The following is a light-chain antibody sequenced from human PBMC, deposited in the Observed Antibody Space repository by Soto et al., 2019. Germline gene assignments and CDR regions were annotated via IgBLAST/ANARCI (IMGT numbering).Light chain of an antibody. CDR1: QSVLYSSDNKNY. J-gene: IGKJ4*01. Sequence: DIVMTQSPDSLAVSLGERATINCKSSQSVLYSSDNKNYLAWYQQKPGQPPKLLIYWASTRDSGVPDRFSGSGSGADLTLAISSLQAEDVAVYLCQQYYSTLTFGGGTKVEIK. CDR3: QQYYSTLT. V-gene: IGKV4-1*01. CDR2: WAS.